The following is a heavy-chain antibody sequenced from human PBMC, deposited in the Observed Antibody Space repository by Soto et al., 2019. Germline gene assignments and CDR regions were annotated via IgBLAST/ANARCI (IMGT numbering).Heavy chain of an antibody. CDR2: ISGSGDST. V-gene: IGHV3-23*01. CDR1: GFPFSSYA. D-gene: IGHD3-22*01. CDR3: AKGINSYYYDSTGYYIY. J-gene: IGHJ4*02. Sequence: GGSLRLSCAASGFPFSSYAMTWVRQAPGKGLEWVSTISGSGDSTYYADSVKGRFTISRDISENTLYLQMNSLRAEDTAVYYCAKGINSYYYDSTGYYIYWGRGILVTVSS.